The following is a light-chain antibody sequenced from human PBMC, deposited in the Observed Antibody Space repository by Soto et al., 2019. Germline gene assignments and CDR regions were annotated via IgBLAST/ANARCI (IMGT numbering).Light chain of an antibody. Sequence: EIVMTQSPATLSVSPGERATLSCRASQSVSSKLAWYQQKPGQAPRLLIYGASTRATGIPARFSGSGSGTEFTLTISSLQSEGFAVYYCQQYNKWYTFGQGTKLEIK. CDR2: GAS. J-gene: IGKJ2*01. CDR1: QSVSSK. V-gene: IGKV3-15*01. CDR3: QQYNKWYT.